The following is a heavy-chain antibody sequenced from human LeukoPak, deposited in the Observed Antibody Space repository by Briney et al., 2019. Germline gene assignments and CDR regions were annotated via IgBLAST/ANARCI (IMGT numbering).Heavy chain of an antibody. D-gene: IGHD2-2*01. Sequence: GASVKVSCKASGGTFSSYAISWVRQAPGQGLEWMGGIIPIFGTANYAQKFQGRVTITTDESTSTAYMELSSLRSEDTAVYYCASGYCSSTSCYPNWFDPWGQGTLVTVSS. J-gene: IGHJ5*02. CDR2: IIPIFGTA. CDR3: ASGYCSSTSCYPNWFDP. V-gene: IGHV1-69*05. CDR1: GGTFSSYA.